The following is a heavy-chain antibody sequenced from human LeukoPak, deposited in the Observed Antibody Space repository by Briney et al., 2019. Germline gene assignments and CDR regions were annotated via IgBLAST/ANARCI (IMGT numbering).Heavy chain of an antibody. CDR1: GGSFSGYY. Sequence: SETLSLTCAVYGGSFSGYYWSWIRRPPGKGLEWIGEINHSGSTNYNPSLKSRVTISVDTSKNQFSLKLSSVTAADTAVYYCARGSYCSSTSCYLVWFDPWGQGTLVTVSS. V-gene: IGHV4-34*01. D-gene: IGHD2-2*01. J-gene: IGHJ5*02. CDR2: INHSGST. CDR3: ARGSYCSSTSCYLVWFDP.